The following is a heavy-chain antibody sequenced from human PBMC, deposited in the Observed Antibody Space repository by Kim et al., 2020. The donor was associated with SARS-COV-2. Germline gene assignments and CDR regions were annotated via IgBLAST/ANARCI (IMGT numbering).Heavy chain of an antibody. CDR3: AKVAPADY. J-gene: IGHJ4*02. CDR2: GGST. Sequence: GGSTYYADSVKGRFTISRDDSKNTLYLQMNSLRAEDTAVYYCAKVAPADYWGQGTLVTVSS. D-gene: IGHD2-15*01. V-gene: IGHV3-23*01.